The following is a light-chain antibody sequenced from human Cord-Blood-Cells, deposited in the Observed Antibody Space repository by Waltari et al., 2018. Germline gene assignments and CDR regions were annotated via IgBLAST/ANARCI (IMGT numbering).Light chain of an antibody. CDR2: DVS. CDR3: CSYAGSYTSLYV. Sequence: QSALTPPRSVSGSPGQSVTISCTGTSSDVGGYNYVSWYQQHPGKAPKLMIYDVSKRPSGVPDRFSGSKSGNTASLTISGLQAEDEADYYCCSYAGSYTSLYVFGTGTKVTVL. V-gene: IGLV2-11*01. J-gene: IGLJ1*01. CDR1: SSDVGGYNY.